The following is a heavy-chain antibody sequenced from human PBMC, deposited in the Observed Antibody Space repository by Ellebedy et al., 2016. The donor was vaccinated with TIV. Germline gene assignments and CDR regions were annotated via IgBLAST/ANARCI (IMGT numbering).Heavy chain of an antibody. V-gene: IGHV1-69*13. CDR1: GGTFSSYA. D-gene: IGHD3-9*01. CDR2: IIPIFGTA. CDR3: ARFEQTPYYYYGMDV. Sequence: AASVKVSCKASGGTFSSYAISWVRQAPGQGLEWMGGIIPIFGTANYAKKFQGRVTITADESTSTAYMELSSLRSEDTAVYYCARFEQTPYYYYGMDVWGQGTTVTVSS. J-gene: IGHJ6*02.